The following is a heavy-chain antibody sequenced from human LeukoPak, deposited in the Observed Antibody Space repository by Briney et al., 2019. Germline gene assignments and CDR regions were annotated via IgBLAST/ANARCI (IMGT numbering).Heavy chain of an antibody. Sequence: PGGSLILSCAASGFTFSSYGMHWVRQAPGKGLEWVAFIRYDGSNKYYADSVKGRFTISRDNSKNTLYLQMNSLRAEDTAVYYCAKAKDSSGYYRTAEYFQHWGQGTLVTVSS. V-gene: IGHV3-30*02. D-gene: IGHD3-22*01. J-gene: IGHJ1*01. CDR3: AKAKDSSGYYRTAEYFQH. CDR1: GFTFSSYG. CDR2: IRYDGSNK.